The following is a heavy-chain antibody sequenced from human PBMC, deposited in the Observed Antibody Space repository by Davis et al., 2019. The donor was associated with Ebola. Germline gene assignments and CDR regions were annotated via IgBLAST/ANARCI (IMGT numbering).Heavy chain of an antibody. CDR1: GYTFTSYG. V-gene: IGHV1-18*04. Sequence: AASVKVSCKASGYTFTSYGISWVRQAPGQGLEWMGWISAYNGNTNYAQKLQGRVTMTTDTSTSTAYMELRSLRSDDTAVYYCARDLRRPGYSSSWSLYYFDYWGQGTLVTVSS. D-gene: IGHD6-13*01. J-gene: IGHJ4*02. CDR3: ARDLRRPGYSSSWSLYYFDY. CDR2: ISAYNGNT.